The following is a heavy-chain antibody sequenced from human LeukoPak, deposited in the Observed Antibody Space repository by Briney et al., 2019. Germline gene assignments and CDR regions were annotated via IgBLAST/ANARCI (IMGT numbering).Heavy chain of an antibody. CDR2: ITTSSAT. CDR1: GFAFSTHT. D-gene: IGHD2-2*01. CDR3: AKNSPKPAGTYFQH. V-gene: IGHV3-23*01. Sequence: PGGSLRLSCAASGFAFSTHTMTWVRLAPAPGKGLEWVSTITTSSATYYADSLKGGFTISRDNSKNTLYLQINSLRAEDTAVYYCAKNSPKPAGTYFQHCGQGTLVTVSS. J-gene: IGHJ1*01.